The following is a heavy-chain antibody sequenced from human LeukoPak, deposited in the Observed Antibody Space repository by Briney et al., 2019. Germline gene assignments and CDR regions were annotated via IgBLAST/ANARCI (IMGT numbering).Heavy chain of an antibody. Sequence: SETLSLTRTVSGGSVSRGGYYWNWIRQHPGKGLEWIGFTSYSEGTYYNPSLMSRITISVDRSQNQFSLKMRDVTAADTAVYFCATADWESFYFDSWGQGALVAVSS. CDR1: GGSVSRGGYY. D-gene: IGHD1-26*01. J-gene: IGHJ4*02. CDR3: ATADWESFYFDS. CDR2: TSYSEGT. V-gene: IGHV4-31*03.